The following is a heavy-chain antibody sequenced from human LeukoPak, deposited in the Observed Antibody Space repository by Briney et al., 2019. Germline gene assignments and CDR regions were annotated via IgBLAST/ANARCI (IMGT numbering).Heavy chain of an antibody. V-gene: IGHV3-30*02. J-gene: IGHJ4*02. D-gene: IGHD3-3*01. CDR3: AKDFYRGITIFGVVDY. CDR1: GLTLSSYG. CDR2: IRFDGSNK. Sequence: GGSLRLSCAASGLTLSSYGMNWVRQAPGKGLEWVAFIRFDGSNKYYADSVKGRLTISRDNSKNTLYLQMNSLRAEDTAVYYCAKDFYRGITIFGVVDYWGQGTPVTVSS.